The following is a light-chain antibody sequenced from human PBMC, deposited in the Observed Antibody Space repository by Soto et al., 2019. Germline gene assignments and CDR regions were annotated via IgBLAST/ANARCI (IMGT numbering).Light chain of an antibody. J-gene: IGLJ2*01. CDR1: TGAVTSGHF. CDR3: LFSYGGPRV. V-gene: IGLV7-46*01. Sequence: QTVVTQAPSLTVSPGGTVTLTCGSSTGAVTSGHFPYWFQQKPGQAPRTLIYETSNRHSWTPARFSGSLLGGKAALTLSGAQPEDEADYYCLFSYGGPRVFGGGTKLTVL. CDR2: ETS.